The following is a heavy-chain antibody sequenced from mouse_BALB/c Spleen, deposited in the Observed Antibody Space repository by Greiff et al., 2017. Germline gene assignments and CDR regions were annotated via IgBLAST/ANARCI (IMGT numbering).Heavy chain of an antibody. CDR2: INPYYGST. CDR3: ARGATTVHYFDY. V-gene: IGHV1-39*01. CDR1: GYSFTDYI. D-gene: IGHD1-1*01. Sequence: EVQLQQTGPELVKPGASVKISCKASGYSFTDYIMLWVKQSHGKSLEWIGNINPYYGSTSYNLKFKGKATLTVDKSSSTAYMQLNSLTSEDSAVYYCARGATTVHYFDYWGQGTTLTVSS. J-gene: IGHJ2*01.